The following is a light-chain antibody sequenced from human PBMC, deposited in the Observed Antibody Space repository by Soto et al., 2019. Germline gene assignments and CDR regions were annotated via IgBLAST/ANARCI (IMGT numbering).Light chain of an antibody. CDR1: SSNIGAGYD. CDR2: GNS. Sequence: QSVLTQPPSVSGAPVQRVTISCTGSSSNIGAGYDVHWYQQLPGTAPKLLIYGNSNRPSGVPDRFSGSKSGTSASLAITGLQAEDEADYYCKSYDSSLSGWVFGGGTKLTVL. J-gene: IGLJ3*02. V-gene: IGLV1-40*01. CDR3: KSYDSSLSGWV.